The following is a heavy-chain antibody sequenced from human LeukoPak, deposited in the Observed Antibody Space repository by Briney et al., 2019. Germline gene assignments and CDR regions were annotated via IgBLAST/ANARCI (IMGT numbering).Heavy chain of an antibody. Sequence: PGGSLRLSCAASGFTFSRYWIHWVRQAPGKGLEWVPRINPDGSTTTYADSVKGRFTISRDNAKNTVYLQMNSLRAEDTAVYYCARVLSGSWDWFDPWGQGTLVTVS. CDR1: GFTFSRYW. CDR3: ARVLSGSWDWFDP. J-gene: IGHJ5*02. D-gene: IGHD3-22*01. CDR2: INPDGSTT. V-gene: IGHV3-74*01.